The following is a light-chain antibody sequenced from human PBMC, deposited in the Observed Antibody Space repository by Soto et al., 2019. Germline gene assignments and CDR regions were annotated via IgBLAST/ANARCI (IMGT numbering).Light chain of an antibody. CDR2: RNN. CDR1: SSNIGSNY. J-gene: IGLJ2*01. Sequence: QAVVTQPPSASGTPGQRVTISCSGSSSNIGSNYVYWYQQLPGTAPKLLIYRNNQRPSGVPDRFSGSKSGTSASLAISGLRSEHEADYYCAAWDDSLSGVVFGGGTKLPVL. CDR3: AAWDDSLSGVV. V-gene: IGLV1-47*01.